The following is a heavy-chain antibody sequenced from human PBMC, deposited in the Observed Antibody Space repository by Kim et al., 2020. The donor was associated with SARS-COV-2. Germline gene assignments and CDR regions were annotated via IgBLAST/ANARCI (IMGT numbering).Heavy chain of an antibody. Sequence: DGSKTDYVDSVKGRVTISRDNAKNSLYLQMNSLRAEDTAVYYCARGLGDYWGQGILVIVSS. D-gene: IGHD5-12*01. CDR3: ARGLGDY. CDR2: DGSKT. V-gene: IGHV3-7*01. J-gene: IGHJ4*02.